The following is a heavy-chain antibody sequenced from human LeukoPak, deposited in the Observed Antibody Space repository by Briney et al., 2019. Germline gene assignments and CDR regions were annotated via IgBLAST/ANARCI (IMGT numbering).Heavy chain of an antibody. CDR1: GFTFSIYW. V-gene: IGHV3-30-3*01. D-gene: IGHD6-19*01. J-gene: IGHJ4*02. Sequence: GGSLRLSCAASGFTFSIYWMSWVRQAPGKGLEWIAVISYDGSNKYYADSVKGRFTISRDNSKNTLYLQMNSLRAEDTAVYYCAVVAVAAPYDYWGQGTLVTVSS. CDR3: AVVAVAAPYDY. CDR2: ISYDGSNK.